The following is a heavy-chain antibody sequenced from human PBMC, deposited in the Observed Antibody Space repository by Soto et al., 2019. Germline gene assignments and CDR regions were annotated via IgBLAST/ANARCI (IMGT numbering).Heavy chain of an antibody. J-gene: IGHJ4*02. Sequence: SETLSLTCNVSGGSMSKYYWSWIRQPAWKGLEWIGRVYYSGSTNYNPSLKSRVTMSVDTSKNQFSLKLSSVTAADTAVYYCARGPMVRGVILLYYFDYWGQGTLVTVSS. CDR2: VYYSGST. D-gene: IGHD3-10*01. CDR3: ARGPMVRGVILLYYFDY. CDR1: GGSMSKYY. V-gene: IGHV4-4*07.